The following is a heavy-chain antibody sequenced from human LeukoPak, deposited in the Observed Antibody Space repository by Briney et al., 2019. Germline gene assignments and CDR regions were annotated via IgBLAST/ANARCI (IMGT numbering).Heavy chain of an antibody. CDR1: GGSISSSNW. V-gene: IGHV4-4*02. CDR2: IYHSGST. D-gene: IGHD3-10*01. Sequence: PSETLSHTCAVSGGSISSSNWWSWVRQPPGKGLEWIGEIYHSGSTNYNPSLKSRVTISVDKSKNQFSLKLSSVTAADTAVYYCARDLWFGESYGMDVWGQGTTVTVSS. CDR3: ARDLWFGESYGMDV. J-gene: IGHJ6*02.